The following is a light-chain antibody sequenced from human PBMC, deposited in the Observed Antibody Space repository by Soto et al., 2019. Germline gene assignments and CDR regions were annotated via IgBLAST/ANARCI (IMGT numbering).Light chain of an antibody. CDR3: RPSYSPPLC. CDR2: AAS. CDR1: QSISSY. Sequence: DRQIAQEPSSRSSTLQYKDTITCRASQSISSYLNWYQQKPGKAPKLLIYAASSLQSGVPSRFSGSGSGRDFTLTICSLQPEDLATSYCRPSYSPPLCFAGGTKVDIK. J-gene: IGKJ4*01. V-gene: IGKV1-39*01.